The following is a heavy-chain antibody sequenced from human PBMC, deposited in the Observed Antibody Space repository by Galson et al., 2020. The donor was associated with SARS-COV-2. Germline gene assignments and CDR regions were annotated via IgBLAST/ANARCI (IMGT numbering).Heavy chain of an antibody. CDR3: ARHEGEGVYYYYYGMDV. J-gene: IGHJ6*02. Sequence: LSLTCAASGFTFSSYSMNWVRQAPGKGLEWVSSISSSSSYIYYADSVKGRFTISRDNAKNSLYLQMNSLRAEDTAVYYCARHEGEGVYYYYYGMDVWGQGTTVTVSS. CDR2: ISSSSSYI. V-gene: IGHV3-21*01. D-gene: IGHD1-26*01. CDR1: GFTFSSYS.